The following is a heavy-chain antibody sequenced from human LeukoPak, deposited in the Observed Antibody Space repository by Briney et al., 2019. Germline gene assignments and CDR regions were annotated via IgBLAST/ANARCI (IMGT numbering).Heavy chain of an antibody. D-gene: IGHD6-13*01. V-gene: IGHV4-59*08. J-gene: IGHJ5*02. Sequence: SETLSLTCTVSGGSISRYYWSWIRQPPGKGLEWIGYIYYSGSTNYNPSLKSRVTISVDTSKNQFSLKLSSVTAADTAVYYCARHGCIAAAGPWGQGTLVTVPS. CDR3: ARHGCIAAAGP. CDR1: GGSISRYY. CDR2: IYYSGST.